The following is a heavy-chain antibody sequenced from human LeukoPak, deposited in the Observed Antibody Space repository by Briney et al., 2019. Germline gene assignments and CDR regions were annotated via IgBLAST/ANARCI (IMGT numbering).Heavy chain of an antibody. CDR2: ISAYNGNT. Sequence: ASVKVSCRASGYTFTSYGISWVRQAPGQGLEWMGWISAYNGNTNYAQKLQGRVTMTTDTSTSTAYMELRSLRSDDTAVYYCARDRGYGSREAFDIWGQGTMVTVSS. CDR3: ARDRGYGSREAFDI. D-gene: IGHD3-10*01. J-gene: IGHJ3*02. CDR1: GYTFTSYG. V-gene: IGHV1-18*01.